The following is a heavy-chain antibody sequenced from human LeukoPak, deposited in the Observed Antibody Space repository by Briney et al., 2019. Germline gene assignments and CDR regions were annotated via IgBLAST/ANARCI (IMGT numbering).Heavy chain of an antibody. Sequence: SETLSLTCSVSGVSISAYYWSWIRQPAGKGLEWVGRIYPGESIYASENTNYNPSLKSRVSMSGDTSKNQVSLKLRSVTAADTAVYYCARDPTTVTTIFDSWGQGTLVTVSS. J-gene: IGHJ4*02. CDR2: IYPGESIYASENT. CDR3: ARDPTTVTTIFDS. D-gene: IGHD4-17*01. CDR1: GVSISAYY. V-gene: IGHV4-4*07.